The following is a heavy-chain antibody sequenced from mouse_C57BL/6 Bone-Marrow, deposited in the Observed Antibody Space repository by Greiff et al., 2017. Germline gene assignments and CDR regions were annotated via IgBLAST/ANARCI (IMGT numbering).Heavy chain of an antibody. CDR2: IYTGSGNT. J-gene: IGHJ2*01. CDR1: GYTFTDYY. V-gene: IGHV1-76*01. Sequence: QVQLQQPGAELVRPGASVKLSCKASGYTFTDYYINWVKQRPGQGLEWIARIYTGSGNTYYNEKFKGQVTLTAEKSSSTVYMQLSSRTSEDAAVYFWARAGITTVPLDYWGQGTTLTVSA. D-gene: IGHD1-1*01. CDR3: ARAGITTVPLDY.